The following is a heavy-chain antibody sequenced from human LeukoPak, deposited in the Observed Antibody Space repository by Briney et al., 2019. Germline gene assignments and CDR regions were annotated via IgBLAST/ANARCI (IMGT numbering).Heavy chain of an antibody. J-gene: IGHJ4*02. CDR1: GGTFSSYA. CDR3: ARGHCSGGSCYDY. V-gene: IGHV1-69*13. D-gene: IGHD2-15*01. Sequence: SVKVSCKASGGTFSSYAISWVRQAPGQGLEWMGGIIPIFGTANYAQKFQGRVTITADESTSTAYTELSSLRSEDTAVYYCARGHCSGGSCYDYWGQGTLVTVSS. CDR2: IIPIFGTA.